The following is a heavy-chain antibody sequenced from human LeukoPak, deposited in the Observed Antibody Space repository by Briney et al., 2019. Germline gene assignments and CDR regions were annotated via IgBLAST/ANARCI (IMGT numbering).Heavy chain of an antibody. D-gene: IGHD5-18*01. J-gene: IGHJ4*02. CDR3: ARDLERGGYGQDVES. CDR2: INFSGGST. CDR1: GYSLTSHY. Sequence: ASVKVSCKASGYSLTSHYMHWVRQAPGQGLEWMGIINFSGGSTSYAQKFQGRVTMTRDTSTSTVYMELSSLRSEDTAVYYCARDLERGGYGQDVESWGQGTLVTVSS. V-gene: IGHV1-46*01.